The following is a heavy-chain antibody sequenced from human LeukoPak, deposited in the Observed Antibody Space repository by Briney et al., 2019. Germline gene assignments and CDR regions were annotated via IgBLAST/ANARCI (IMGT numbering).Heavy chain of an antibody. Sequence: GGSLRLSCAASGFTFSDYYMSWIRQAPGKGLEWVSYISSSGSTIYYADSVKGRFTISRDNAKNSLYPQMNSLRAEDTAVYYCARDSSSGWYAETDYWGQGTLVTVSS. CDR3: ARDSSSGWYAETDY. CDR1: GFTFSDYY. CDR2: ISSSGSTI. J-gene: IGHJ4*02. D-gene: IGHD6-19*01. V-gene: IGHV3-11*01.